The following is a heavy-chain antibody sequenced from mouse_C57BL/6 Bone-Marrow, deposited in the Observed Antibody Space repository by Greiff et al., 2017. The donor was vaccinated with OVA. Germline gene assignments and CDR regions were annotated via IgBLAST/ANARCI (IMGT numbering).Heavy chain of an antibody. V-gene: IGHV5-17*01. D-gene: IGHD1-1*01. J-gene: IGHJ2*01. Sequence: EVQGVESGGGLVKPGGSLKLSCAASGFTFSDYGMHWVRQAPEKGLEWVAYISSGSSTIYYADTVKGRFTISRDNAKNTLFLQMTSLRSEDTAMYYCARRGLTTVVATDVFDYWGQGTTLTVSS. CDR2: ISSGSSTI. CDR1: GFTFSDYG. CDR3: ARRGLTTVVATDVFDY.